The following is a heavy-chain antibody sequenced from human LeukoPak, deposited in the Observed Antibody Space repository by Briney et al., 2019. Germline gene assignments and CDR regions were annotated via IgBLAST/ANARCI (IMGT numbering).Heavy chain of an antibody. CDR2: ISAYNGNT. J-gene: IGHJ3*02. D-gene: IGHD3-10*01. CDR3: ARNRPGELLWFGEEARDAFDI. V-gene: IGHV1-18*01. Sequence: ASVKVSCKASGYTFTSYGISWVRQAPGQGLEWMGWISAYNGNTNYAQKLQGRVTMTTDTSTNTAYMELRSLRSDDTAVYYCARNRPGELLWFGEEARDAFDIWGQGTMVTVSS. CDR1: GYTFTSYG.